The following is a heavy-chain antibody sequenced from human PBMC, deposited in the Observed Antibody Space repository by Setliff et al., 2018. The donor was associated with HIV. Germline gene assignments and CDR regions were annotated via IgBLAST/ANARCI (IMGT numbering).Heavy chain of an antibody. CDR2: IHGDGTT. J-gene: IGHJ3*02. CDR3: AGEVTHIRWQVEDSFHI. CDR1: GASISGYY. Sequence: SETLSLTCTVSGASISGYYWSWIRQTQGKGLEWIGSIHGDGTTNHNPTLKSRVTISLNTPRNHFSLNLHSVTAADTAVYYCAGEVTHIRWQVEDSFHIWGEGTMVTVSS. V-gene: IGHV4-4*08. D-gene: IGHD2-2*01.